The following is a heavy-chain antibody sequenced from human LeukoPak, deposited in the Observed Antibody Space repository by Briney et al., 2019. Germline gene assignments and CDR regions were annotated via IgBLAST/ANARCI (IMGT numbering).Heavy chain of an antibody. CDR1: GFTFSSNA. CDR2: ISGSGVST. Sequence: GGSLRLSCAASGFTFSSNAMNWVRQAPGKGLEWVSTISGSGVSTYYADSVKGRFTISRDNSKNTLYLQMNSLRAEDTAVYYCAKRASGSGTSLYYFDYWGQGTLVTVSS. D-gene: IGHD3-10*01. CDR3: AKRASGSGTSLYYFDY. J-gene: IGHJ4*02. V-gene: IGHV3-23*01.